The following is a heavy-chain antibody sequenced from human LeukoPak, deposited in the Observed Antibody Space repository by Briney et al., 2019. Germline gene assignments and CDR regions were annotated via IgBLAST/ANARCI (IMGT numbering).Heavy chain of an antibody. J-gene: IGHJ4*02. Sequence: SVKVSCKASGGTFISYAISWVRQAPGQGLEWMGGIIPIFGTANYAQKFQGRVTITTDESTSAAYMELSSLRSEDTAVYYCARDRGGYMGDYWGQGTLVTVSS. D-gene: IGHD6-13*01. V-gene: IGHV1-69*05. CDR1: GGTFISYA. CDR3: ARDRGGYMGDY. CDR2: IIPIFGTA.